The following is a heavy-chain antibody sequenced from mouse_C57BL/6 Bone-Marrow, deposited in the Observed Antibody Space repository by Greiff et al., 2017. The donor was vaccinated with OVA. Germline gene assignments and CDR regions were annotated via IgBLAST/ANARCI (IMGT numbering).Heavy chain of an antibody. CDR3: ARKGGNYEEFAY. CDR1: GFTFSSYA. Sequence: EVKLLESGGGLVKPGGSLKLSCAASGFTFSSYAMSWVRQTPEKRLEWVATISSGGSYTYYPDSVKGRFTISRDNAKNTLYLQMSSLRSEDTAMYYCARKGGNYEEFAYWGQGTLVTVSA. V-gene: IGHV5-9-3*01. CDR2: ISSGGSYT. J-gene: IGHJ3*01. D-gene: IGHD2-1*01.